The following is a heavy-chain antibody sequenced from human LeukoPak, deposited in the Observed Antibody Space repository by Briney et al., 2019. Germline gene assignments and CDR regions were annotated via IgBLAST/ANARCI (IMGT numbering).Heavy chain of an antibody. CDR1: GFTFSSYS. CDR3: ATIEVSSGSYHYYYYYMDV. CDR2: ISSSSSYI. V-gene: IGHV3-21*01. J-gene: IGHJ6*03. Sequence: PGGSLRLSCAASGFTFSSYSMNRFRQAPGKGLEWVSSISSSSSYIYYADSVKGRFTISRDNAKNSLYLQMNSLRAEDTAVYYCATIEVSSGSYHYYYYYMDVWGKGTTVTVSS. D-gene: IGHD1-26*01.